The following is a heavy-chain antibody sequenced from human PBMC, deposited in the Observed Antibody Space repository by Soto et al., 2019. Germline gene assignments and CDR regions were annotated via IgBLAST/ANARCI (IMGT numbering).Heavy chain of an antibody. J-gene: IGHJ4*02. V-gene: IGHV4-30-2*01. D-gene: IGHD6-19*01. CDR1: GGSISSGGYS. Sequence: SETLSLTCAVSGGSISSGGYSWSWIRQPPGKGLEWIGYMYHSGSTYYNPSLKSRVTISIDRSKNQFSLKLSSVTAADTAVYYCGGKWLSPFDYWGQGTLVTVSS. CDR3: GGKWLSPFDY. CDR2: MYHSGST.